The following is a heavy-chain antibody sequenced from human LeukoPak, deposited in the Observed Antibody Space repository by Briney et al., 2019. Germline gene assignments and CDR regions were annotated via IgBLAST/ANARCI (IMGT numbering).Heavy chain of an antibody. CDR3: ARDGWSGYYYFDY. CDR2: ISSSSTI. J-gene: IGHJ4*02. CDR1: GFIFTDYW. V-gene: IGHV3-69-1*01. Sequence: GGSLRLSCAASGFIFTDYWMHWVRQAPGKGLEWVSYISSSSTIYYADSVKGRFTISRDNAKNSLYLQMNSLRAEDTAVYYCARDGWSGYYYFDYWGQGTLVTVSS. D-gene: IGHD3-3*01.